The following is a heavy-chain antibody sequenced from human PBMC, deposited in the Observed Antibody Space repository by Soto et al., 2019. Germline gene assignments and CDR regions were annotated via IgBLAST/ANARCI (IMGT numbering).Heavy chain of an antibody. V-gene: IGHV4-31*03. CDR1: GGSISSGGYY. Sequence: SETLSLTCTVSGGSISSGGYYWSWIRQHPGKGLEWIGYIYYSGSTYYNPSLKSRVTISVDTSKNQFSLKLSSVTAADTAVYYCARLGERYCSSTSCYLFDYWGQGTLVTVSS. D-gene: IGHD2-2*01. CDR2: IYYSGST. J-gene: IGHJ4*02. CDR3: ARLGERYCSSTSCYLFDY.